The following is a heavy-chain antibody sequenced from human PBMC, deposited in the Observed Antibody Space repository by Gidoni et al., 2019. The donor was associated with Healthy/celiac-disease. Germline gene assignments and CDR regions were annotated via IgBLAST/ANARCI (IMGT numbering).Heavy chain of an antibody. CDR2: ISSSSSYI. Sequence: EVQLVESGGGLVKPGGSLRLSCAASGFTFSSYSMNWVRQAPGKGLEWFSSISSSSSYIYYADSVKGRFTISRDNAKNSLYLQMNSLRAEDTAVYYCARDPWFGEIPSKYYYYGMDVWGQGTTVTVSS. CDR3: ARDPWFGEIPSKYYYYGMDV. J-gene: IGHJ6*02. V-gene: IGHV3-21*01. D-gene: IGHD3-10*01. CDR1: GFTFSSYS.